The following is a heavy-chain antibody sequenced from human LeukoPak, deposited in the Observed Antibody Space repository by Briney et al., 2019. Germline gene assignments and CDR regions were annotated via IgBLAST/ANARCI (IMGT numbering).Heavy chain of an antibody. Sequence: SETLSLTCAVYGGSFSGNYWSWIRQPPGKGLEWIGDINHSGSTNYNPSLKSRFTISLNTPRNQLSLKLSSVIAAESAASYCVRGGWILVGASRFNSGNWMNTWGEGNTVTVSS. D-gene: IGHD1-1*01. CDR1: GGSFSGNY. V-gene: IGHV4-34*01. CDR2: INHSGST. CDR3: VRGGWILVGASRFNSGNWMNT. J-gene: IGHJ6*04.